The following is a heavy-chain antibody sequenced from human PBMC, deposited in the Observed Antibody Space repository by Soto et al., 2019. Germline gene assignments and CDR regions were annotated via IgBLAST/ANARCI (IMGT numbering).Heavy chain of an antibody. CDR1: GFSVTTNY. D-gene: IGHD2-8*01. J-gene: IGHJ6*02. Sequence: EVQLVETGGGLIQPGGSLRLSCLASGFSVTTNYIIWVRQPPGKGLEWVSTTFTGGSTHYADSVKGRFSISRDNSKNTVYLQMNNLRVEDTAVYYCAKKPPSSIQGCAFGMEVWGQGTTVSVSS. CDR2: TFTGGST. V-gene: IGHV3-53*02. CDR3: AKKPPSSIQGCAFGMEV.